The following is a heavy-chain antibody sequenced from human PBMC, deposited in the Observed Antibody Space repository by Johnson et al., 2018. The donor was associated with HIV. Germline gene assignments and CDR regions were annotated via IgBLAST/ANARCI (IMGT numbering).Heavy chain of an antibody. CDR2: INWNGGST. CDR1: GFTFDDFG. Sequence: VQLVESRGGVVRPGGSLRLSCAASGFTFDDFGMSWVRQAPGKGLEWVSGINWNGGSTGYVDSVKGRFTISRDNAKNALFLQMSGLRAEDTALYYCVREGEYCSGGFCFRAYDMWGQGTMVTVSS. D-gene: IGHD2-15*01. J-gene: IGHJ3*02. V-gene: IGHV3-20*04. CDR3: VREGEYCSGGFCFRAYDM.